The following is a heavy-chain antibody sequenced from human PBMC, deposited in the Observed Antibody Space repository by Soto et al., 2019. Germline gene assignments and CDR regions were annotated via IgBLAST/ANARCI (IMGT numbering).Heavy chain of an antibody. CDR2: IYYSGST. Sequence: SETLSLTCTVSGGSISSYYWSWIRQPPGKGLEWIGYIYYSGSTNYNPSLKSRVTISVVTSKNQFSLKLSSVTAADTAVYYCARGMTSYYDFWSGYYSYYGMDVWGQGTTVTVSS. J-gene: IGHJ6*02. D-gene: IGHD3-3*01. CDR1: GGSISSYY. CDR3: ARGMTSYYDFWSGYYSYYGMDV. V-gene: IGHV4-59*01.